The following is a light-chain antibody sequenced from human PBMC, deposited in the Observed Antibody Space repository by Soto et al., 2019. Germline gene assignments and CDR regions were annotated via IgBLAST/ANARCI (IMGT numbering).Light chain of an antibody. J-gene: IGKJ1*01. Sequence: EIVLTQSPGTLSLSPGERATLYCRASQSVGGSYLVWYQQKPGQAPRLLIYDASSRATGIPDRFSGSGSGTDFTLTISRLEPEDFAVYYCQQYGRTFGQGTKVEMK. CDR2: DAS. CDR3: QQYGRT. CDR1: QSVGGSY. V-gene: IGKV3-20*01.